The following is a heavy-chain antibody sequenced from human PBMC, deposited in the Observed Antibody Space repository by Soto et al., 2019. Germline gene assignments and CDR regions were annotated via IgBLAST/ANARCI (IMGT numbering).Heavy chain of an antibody. D-gene: IGHD2-8*01. Sequence: ASVKVSCKASGYTFANYALHWVRQAPGQGLEWMGVINPSGGSTTYAQKFQGRVTMTRDTSTTTFYMELSSLTSEDTAVYYCGRARVYGRRFDYWGQGTLVTVSS. CDR3: GRARVYGRRFDY. V-gene: IGHV1-46*03. CDR2: INPSGGST. CDR1: GYTFANYA. J-gene: IGHJ4*02.